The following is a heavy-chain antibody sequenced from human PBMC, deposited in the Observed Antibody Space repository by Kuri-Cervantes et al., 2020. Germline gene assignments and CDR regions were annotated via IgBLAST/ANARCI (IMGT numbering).Heavy chain of an antibody. CDR1: GFTFSDYY. J-gene: IGHJ4*02. CDR2: ISSSGSTI. D-gene: IGHD3-22*01. Sequence: GESLKISCAASGFTFSDYYMSWIRQAPGKGLEWVSYISSSGSTIYYADSVKGRFTISRDNAKNSLYLQMNSLRAEDTAVYYCARFTYYYDSSGSRFDYWGQGTLVTVSS. V-gene: IGHV3-11*04. CDR3: ARFTYYYDSSGSRFDY.